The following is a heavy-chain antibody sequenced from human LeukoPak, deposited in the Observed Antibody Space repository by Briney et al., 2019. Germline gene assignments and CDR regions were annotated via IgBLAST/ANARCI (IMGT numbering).Heavy chain of an antibody. CDR2: ISYDGSNK. V-gene: IGHV3-30-3*01. Sequence: GRSLRLSCAASGFTFSSYAMRWVRQAPGKGLEWVAVISYDGSNKYYADSVKGRFTISRDNSKNTLYLQMNSLRAEDTAVYYCARAWAYYYDSSGYMPHFDYWGQGTLVTVSS. CDR3: ARAWAYYYDSSGYMPHFDY. CDR1: GFTFSSYA. J-gene: IGHJ4*02. D-gene: IGHD3-22*01.